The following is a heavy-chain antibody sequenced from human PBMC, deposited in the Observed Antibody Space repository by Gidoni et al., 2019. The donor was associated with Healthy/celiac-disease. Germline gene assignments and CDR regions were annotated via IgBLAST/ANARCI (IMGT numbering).Heavy chain of an antibody. CDR1: GFTFCSYA. D-gene: IGHD4-17*01. CDR3: AKDQKGHDYGDYGDY. J-gene: IGHJ4*02. Sequence: EVQLLESGGGLVQPGGSLRLSCAASGFTFCSYAMRWVRQAPGKGLEWVSAISGSGCSTYYADSVKGRFTISRDNSKNTLYLQMNSLRAEDTAVYYCAKDQKGHDYGDYGDYWGQGTLVTVSS. V-gene: IGHV3-23*01. CDR2: ISGSGCST.